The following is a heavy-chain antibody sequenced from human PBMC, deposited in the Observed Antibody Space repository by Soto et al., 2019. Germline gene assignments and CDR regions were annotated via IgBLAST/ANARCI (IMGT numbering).Heavy chain of an antibody. D-gene: IGHD2-15*01. CDR2: ISSSGSTI. V-gene: IGHV3-11*01. Sequence: GGSLRLSCAASGFTFSDYYMSWIRQAPGKGLEWVSYISSSGSTIYYADSVKGRFTISRDNAKNSLYLQMNSLRAEDTAVYYCASASCYSCAFDIWGQGTMVTVSS. J-gene: IGHJ3*02. CDR1: GFTFSDYY. CDR3: ASASCYSCAFDI.